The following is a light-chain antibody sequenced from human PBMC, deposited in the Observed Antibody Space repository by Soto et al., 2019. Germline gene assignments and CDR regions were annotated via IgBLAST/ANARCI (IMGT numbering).Light chain of an antibody. CDR3: HQYGSSPRT. CDR1: QSVSSSL. V-gene: IGKV3-20*01. J-gene: IGKJ2*02. CDR2: DVS. Sequence: EIVLTQSPGTLSLSPGEGATLSCRASQSVSSSLLAWFQQKPGQAPRLLIHDVSSRATGIPDRFSGSGSGTDFTLSISRLEPEDFAVYYCHQYGSSPRTFGQGTKLEIK.